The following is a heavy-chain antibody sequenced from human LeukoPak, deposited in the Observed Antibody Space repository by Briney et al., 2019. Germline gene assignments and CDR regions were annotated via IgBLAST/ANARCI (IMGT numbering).Heavy chain of an antibody. CDR2: ISGSGGST. Sequence: GGSLRLSCAASGFTFSSYAMSWVRQAPGKGLEWVSAISGSGGSTYYADCVKGRFTISRDNSKNTLYLQMNSLRAEDTAVYYCAKDHHLYPTTSFDYWGQGTLVTVSS. CDR1: GFTFSSYA. D-gene: IGHD3-16*01. CDR3: AKDHHLYPTTSFDY. J-gene: IGHJ4*02. V-gene: IGHV3-23*01.